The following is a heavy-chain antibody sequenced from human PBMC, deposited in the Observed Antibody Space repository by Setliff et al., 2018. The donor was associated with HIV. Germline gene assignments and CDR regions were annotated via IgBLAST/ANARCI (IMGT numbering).Heavy chain of an antibody. V-gene: IGHV4-4*07. CDR3: AGSMGATKGSWFEP. CDR2: IYPSGTI. CDR1: AASIRNSY. Sequence: ETLSLTCTVSAASIRNSYWTWIRQPAGKGLEWIGRIYPSGTINYNPSLKSRVTMSVDTSKNQFSLRLTSVSAADTALYYCAGSMGATKGSWFEPWGQGTLVTVSS. J-gene: IGHJ5*02. D-gene: IGHD1-26*01.